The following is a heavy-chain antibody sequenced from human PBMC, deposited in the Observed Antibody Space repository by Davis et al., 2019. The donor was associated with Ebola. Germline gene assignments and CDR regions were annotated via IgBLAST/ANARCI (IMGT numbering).Heavy chain of an antibody. J-gene: IGHJ4*02. D-gene: IGHD3-22*01. CDR1: GYSLTNFW. CDR3: ARAPYYYDLSGLYGDS. CDR2: IYPGDSDT. Sequence: GESLKISCEVSGYSLTNFWIAWVRQMPGKGLEWMGIIYPGDSDTRYSPSFLGQVTISVDKSINTAYLHWRSLKASDTAMYFCARAPYYYDLSGLYGDSWGQGTLVTVSS. V-gene: IGHV5-51*01.